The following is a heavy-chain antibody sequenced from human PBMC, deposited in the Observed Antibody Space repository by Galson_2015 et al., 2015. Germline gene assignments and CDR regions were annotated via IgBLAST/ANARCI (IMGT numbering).Heavy chain of an antibody. D-gene: IGHD2-15*01. J-gene: IGHJ5*02. Sequence: QAGAEEKKPGESLMISGKGSGYTFSNYWIGWVRQMPGKGLEWMAVIYPGDSDTRYSPSFQGQVTISADKSTSTAYLQWSSLKASDTAMYYCARGRYCSAGRCRNWFDPWGQGTLVTVSS. CDR1: GYTFSNYW. V-gene: IGHV5-51*01. CDR2: IYPGDSDT. CDR3: ARGRYCSAGRCRNWFDP.